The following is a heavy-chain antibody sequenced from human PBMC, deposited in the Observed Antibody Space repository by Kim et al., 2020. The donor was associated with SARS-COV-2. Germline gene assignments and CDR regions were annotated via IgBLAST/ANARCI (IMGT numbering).Heavy chain of an antibody. V-gene: IGHV3-48*04. CDR2: ISSSSSTI. Sequence: GGSLRLSCAASGFTFSSYSMNWVRQAPGKGLEWVSYISSSSSTIYYADSVKGRFTISRDNAKNSLYLQMNSLRAEDTAVYYCARDFRGGYRRSSSGWFDPWGQGTLVTVSS. CDR1: GFTFSSYS. D-gene: IGHD5-12*01. CDR3: ARDFRGGYRRSSSGWFDP. J-gene: IGHJ5*02.